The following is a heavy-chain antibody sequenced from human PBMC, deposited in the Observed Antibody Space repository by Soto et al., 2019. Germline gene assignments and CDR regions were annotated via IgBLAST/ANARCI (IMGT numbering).Heavy chain of an antibody. D-gene: IGHD4-17*01. CDR2: ISASGGST. CDR3: ARDGTEYYGEYYDY. Sequence: GGSLRLSCAASGFTFSSSATSWVRQAPGKGLEWVSSISASGGSTYYADSVKGRFTISRDNSKNTLYLQMNSLRAEDTAVYYCARDGTEYYGEYYDYWGQGIPVTVSS. J-gene: IGHJ4*02. V-gene: IGHV3-23*01. CDR1: GFTFSSSA.